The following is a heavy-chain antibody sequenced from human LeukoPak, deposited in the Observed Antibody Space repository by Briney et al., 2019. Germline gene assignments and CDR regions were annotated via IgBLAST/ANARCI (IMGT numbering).Heavy chain of an antibody. J-gene: IGHJ6*03. D-gene: IGHD5-18*01. CDR3: ARDLSRGGYSYGTFYYMDV. CDR1: GYTFTSYY. CDR2: INPSGGST. Sequence: GASVKVSCKASGYTFTSYYMHWVRQAPGQGLEWMGIINPSGGSTSYAQKFQGRVTMTEDTSTDTAYMELSSLRSEDTAVYYCARDLSRGGYSYGTFYYMDVWGKGTTVTVSS. V-gene: IGHV1-46*01.